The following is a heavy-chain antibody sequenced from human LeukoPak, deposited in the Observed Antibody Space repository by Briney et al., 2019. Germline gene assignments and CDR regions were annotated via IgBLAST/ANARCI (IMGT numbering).Heavy chain of an antibody. D-gene: IGHD3-10*01. CDR3: TRAITYFYGSVTYDWFDS. CDR2: IKSDGST. J-gene: IGHJ5*01. V-gene: IGHV3-74*01. Sequence: PGGSLRLSCEASGFTFSSYWMHWVRQTPGKGLMWVARIKSDGSTIYADSVQGRFTISRDNAKNMVYLQMNSLRDDDTAIYYCTRAITYFYGSVTYDWFDSWGQGTRVTVSS. CDR1: GFTFSSYW.